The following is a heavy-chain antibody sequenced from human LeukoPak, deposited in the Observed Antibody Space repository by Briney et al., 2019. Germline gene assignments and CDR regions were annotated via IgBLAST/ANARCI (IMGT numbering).Heavy chain of an antibody. CDR3: AGGVLPYYFDY. CDR1: GFTVNNNY. J-gene: IGHJ4*02. V-gene: IGHV3-66*01. Sequence: GGSLRLSCAASGFTVNNNYMSWVRQAPGKGLGWVSVIYSGGSTFYADSVKGRLTISRDNSKNTLYLHMDSLRAEDTAVYYCAGGVLPYYFDYWGQGTLVTVSS. CDR2: IYSGGST.